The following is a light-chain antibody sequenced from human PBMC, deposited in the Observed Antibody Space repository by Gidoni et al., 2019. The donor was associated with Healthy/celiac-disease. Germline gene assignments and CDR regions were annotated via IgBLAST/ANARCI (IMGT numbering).Light chain of an antibody. Sequence: SYELTQPPSVSVSPGQTARITCSGDALPKKYAYWYQQKSGQAPVLVIYEDNKRHSGTPERFSGSSSGTMATLTISGARVEDEGDYYCYSTDISGTLSVFGGGTKLTVL. J-gene: IGLJ2*01. CDR2: EDN. V-gene: IGLV3-10*01. CDR1: ALPKKY. CDR3: YSTDISGTLSV.